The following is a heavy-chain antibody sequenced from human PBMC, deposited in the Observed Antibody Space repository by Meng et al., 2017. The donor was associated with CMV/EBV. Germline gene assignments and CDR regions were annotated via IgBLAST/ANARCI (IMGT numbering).Heavy chain of an antibody. J-gene: IGHJ4*02. CDR1: GGSVSSSSYY. Sequence: QVQLQESGPGLVTPSETLSLTCTVSGGSVSSSSYYWSWIRQPPGKGLECIGYIYYSGSTNYSPSFKSRVTISVDTSKNQFSLKLSSVTAADTAVYYCARVSNLHFDYWGQGTLVTVSS. D-gene: IGHD4-11*01. CDR3: ARVSNLHFDY. V-gene: IGHV4-61*01. CDR2: IYYSGST.